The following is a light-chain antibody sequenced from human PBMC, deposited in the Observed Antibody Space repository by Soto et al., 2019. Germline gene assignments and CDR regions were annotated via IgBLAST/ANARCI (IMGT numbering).Light chain of an antibody. CDR3: SSYTNSPALI. CDR1: SSDVGGYNF. CDR2: EVS. J-gene: IGLJ2*01. Sequence: HSVLTQPASVSGSPGQSITISCTGTSSDVGGYNFVSWYQQYPGKAPKLMIYEVSNRPSGVSNRFSGSKSGNTASLTISGLQAEDEADYFCSSYTNSPALIFGGGTK. V-gene: IGLV2-14*01.